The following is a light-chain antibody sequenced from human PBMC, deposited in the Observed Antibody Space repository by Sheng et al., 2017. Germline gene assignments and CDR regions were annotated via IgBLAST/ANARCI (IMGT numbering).Light chain of an antibody. CDR1: QSISSW. CDR3: MQALQTPET. J-gene: IGKJ3*01. Sequence: DIQMTQSPSTLSASVGDRVTITCRASQSISSWLAWYQQKPGKAPKLLIYKASSLESGVPSRFSGSGSGTDFTLKINRVEAEDVGVYYCMQALQTPETFGPGTKVDIK. V-gene: IGKV1-5*03. CDR2: KAS.